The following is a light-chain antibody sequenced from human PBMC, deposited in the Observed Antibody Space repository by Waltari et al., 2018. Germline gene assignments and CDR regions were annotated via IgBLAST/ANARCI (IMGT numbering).Light chain of an antibody. CDR1: QTVGSY. CDR3: PQRSSWPPRT. CDR2: DAS. Sequence: EIVLTQSPATLSLSPGERATLSCRASQTVGSYLAWYQQKPCQAPRLLIYDASTRATGIPARFSGSESGTDFTLTISRLEPEDFAVYYCPQRSSWPPRTFGQGTRLESK. J-gene: IGKJ5*01. V-gene: IGKV3-11*01.